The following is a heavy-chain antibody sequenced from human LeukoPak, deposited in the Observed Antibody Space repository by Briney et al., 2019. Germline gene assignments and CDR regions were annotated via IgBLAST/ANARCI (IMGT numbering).Heavy chain of an antibody. J-gene: IGHJ4*02. CDR2: INPNSGGT. Sequence: ASVKVSCKASGYTFTGYYMHWVRQAPGQGLEWIGWINPNSGGTNYAQKFQGRVTMTRDTSISTAYMELSRLRSDDTAVYYCARDTKWLRGANGYWGQGTLVTVSS. D-gene: IGHD5-12*01. V-gene: IGHV1-2*02. CDR1: GYTFTGYY. CDR3: ARDTKWLRGANGY.